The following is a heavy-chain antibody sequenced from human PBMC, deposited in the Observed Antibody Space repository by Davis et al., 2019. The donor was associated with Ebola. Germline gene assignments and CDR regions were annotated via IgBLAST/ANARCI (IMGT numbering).Heavy chain of an antibody. D-gene: IGHD3-3*01. V-gene: IGHV5-10-1*01. CDR3: ARHNYDFWSGYYYYMDV. CDR1: GYSFTSYW. J-gene: IGHJ6*03. Sequence: GESLKISCKGSGYSFTSYWIGWVRQMPGKGLEWMGRIDPSDSYINYSPSFQGHVTISVDKSISTAYLQWSSLKASDTAMYYCARHNYDFWSGYYYYMDVWGKGTTVTVSS. CDR2: IDPSDSYI.